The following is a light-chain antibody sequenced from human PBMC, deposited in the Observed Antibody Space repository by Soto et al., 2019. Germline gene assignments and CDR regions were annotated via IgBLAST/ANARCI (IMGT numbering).Light chain of an antibody. CDR1: SSNIGAEYD. V-gene: IGLV1-40*01. CDR2: GDN. J-gene: IGLJ1*01. CDR3: QSYDSSPTTLV. Sequence: QSVLTQPPSVSGAPGQRVAISCTGSSSNIGAEYDVHWYQQLPGTAPKRLIYGDNNRPSGVPDRFSGSKSGTSASLAITGLQPEDEADYYCQSYDSSPTTLVFGTGTKGTVL.